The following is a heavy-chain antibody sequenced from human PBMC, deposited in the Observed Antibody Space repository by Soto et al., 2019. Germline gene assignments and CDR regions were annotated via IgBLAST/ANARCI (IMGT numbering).Heavy chain of an antibody. D-gene: IGHD6-13*01. CDR1: GFTFSSYA. V-gene: IGHV3-30-3*01. CDR2: ISYDGSNK. CDR3: ARSGYSSSWYNWFDP. J-gene: IGHJ5*02. Sequence: QVQLVESGGGVVQPGRSLRLSCAASGFTFSSYAMHWVRQAPGKGLEWVAVISYDGSNKYYADSVKGRFTISRDNSKNTLYLAKNSPRAEDTAVYYCARSGYSSSWYNWFDPWGQGTLVTVSS.